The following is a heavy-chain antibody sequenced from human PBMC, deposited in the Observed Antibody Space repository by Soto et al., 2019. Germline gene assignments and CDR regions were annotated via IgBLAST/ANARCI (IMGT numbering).Heavy chain of an antibody. CDR2: IFPGDSDT. CDR1: GYSFSTKW. Sequence: GESLKISCKGSGYSFSTKWVGWVRQMAGKGLEWMGIIFPGDSDTRYSPPFQGQVTISADRSTSTVYLQWSSLKASDTAMYYCATSYRSSSPFDFWGQGTLVTVSS. V-gene: IGHV5-51*01. D-gene: IGHD6-6*01. J-gene: IGHJ4*02. CDR3: ATSYRSSSPFDF.